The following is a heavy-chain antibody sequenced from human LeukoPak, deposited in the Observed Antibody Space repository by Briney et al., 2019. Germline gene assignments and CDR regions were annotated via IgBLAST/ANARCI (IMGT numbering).Heavy chain of an antibody. CDR3: ARERQKTYYDYVWGSYTLEFEFDP. CDR2: INAGNGNT. J-gene: IGHJ5*02. Sequence: VASVKVSCKASGYTFTSYAMHWVRQAPGQRLEWMGWINAGNGNTKYSQKFQGRVTITRDTSASTAYMELRSLRSDDTAVYYCARERQKTYYDYVWGSYTLEFEFDPWGQGTLVTVSS. V-gene: IGHV1-3*01. D-gene: IGHD3-16*01. CDR1: GYTFTSYA.